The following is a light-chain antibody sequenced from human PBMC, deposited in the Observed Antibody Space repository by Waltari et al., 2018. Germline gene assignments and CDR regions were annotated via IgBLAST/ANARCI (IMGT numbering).Light chain of an antibody. Sequence: EIVLTQSPATLSVSPGERATVSCRASQNVSIFLAWYQHKPGQAPRLIIYDVDNRATGIPPRFSGSGSGTYFTLTISRFESEDSAVYSCQQRSIWPPITFGQGTRLEIK. J-gene: IGKJ5*01. CDR2: DVD. CDR1: QNVSIF. V-gene: IGKV3-11*01. CDR3: QQRSIWPPIT.